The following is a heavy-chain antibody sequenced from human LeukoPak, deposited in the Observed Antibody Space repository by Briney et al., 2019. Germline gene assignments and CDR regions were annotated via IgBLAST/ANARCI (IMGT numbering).Heavy chain of an antibody. D-gene: IGHD3-10*01. J-gene: IGHJ6*04. V-gene: IGHV3-23*01. CDR2: ISGSGGST. CDR1: GFTFSNYG. CDR3: ARSYGAGSYYNPGDV. Sequence: HPGGTLRLSCAASGFTFSNYGMSWVRQAPGKGLEWVSGISGSGGSTYYADSVKGRLTISRDNSKNTLFLQMNSLRAEDTAVYYCARSYGAGSYYNPGDVWGKGTTVTVSS.